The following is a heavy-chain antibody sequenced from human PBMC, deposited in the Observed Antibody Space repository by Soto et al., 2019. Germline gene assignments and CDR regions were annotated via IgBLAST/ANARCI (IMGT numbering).Heavy chain of an antibody. D-gene: IGHD2-15*01. V-gene: IGHV3-23*01. CDR3: AKANPSYCSGGGCYPPFDY. J-gene: IGHJ4*02. CDR1: GFTFRSYG. Sequence: EVQLLESGGGLVQPGGPLRLSCAASGFTFRSYGMSWVRQAPGKGLEWVSAIDAGGGTTNHADSVKGRFTISRDNSKNTLYLQMNSLRAEDTAVYYCAKANPSYCSGGGCYPPFDYWGQGTLVTVSS. CDR2: IDAGGGTT.